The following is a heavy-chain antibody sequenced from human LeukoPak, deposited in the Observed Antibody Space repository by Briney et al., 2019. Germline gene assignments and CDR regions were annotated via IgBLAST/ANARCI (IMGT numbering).Heavy chain of an antibody. CDR3: ARASFSSPGNFDY. CDR2: VYHTGST. J-gene: IGHJ4*02. Sequence: PSETLSLTCIVSGGSISTHYWSWIRQPPGKGLEWIGCVYHTGSTKYNPSLESRITISVDTSKNQFSLNLNSLTAADTAVYYCARASFSSPGNFDYWGQGTLVAVSS. CDR1: GGSISTHY. D-gene: IGHD2/OR15-2a*01. V-gene: IGHV4-59*11.